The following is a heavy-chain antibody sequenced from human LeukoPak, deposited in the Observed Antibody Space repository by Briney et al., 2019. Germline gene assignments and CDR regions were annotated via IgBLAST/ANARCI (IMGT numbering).Heavy chain of an antibody. Sequence: GGSLRLSCAASGFTFSSYWMSWVRQAPGKGLEWVANIKQDGSKNYYVDSVKGRFTISRDNAKNSLYLQMNSLRAEDTAVYYCARDSSGYYYPDAFDIWGQGTMVTVSS. CDR1: GFTFSSYW. D-gene: IGHD3-22*01. CDR3: ARDSSGYYYPDAFDI. J-gene: IGHJ3*02. V-gene: IGHV3-7*04. CDR2: IKQDGSKN.